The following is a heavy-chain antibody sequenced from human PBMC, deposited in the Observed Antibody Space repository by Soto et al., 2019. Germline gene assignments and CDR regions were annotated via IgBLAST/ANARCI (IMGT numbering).Heavy chain of an antibody. V-gene: IGHV1-8*02. D-gene: IGHD3-10*01. Sequence: EASVKVSCKASGYTFTNYAINWVRQATGQGTEWMGWMNPDSGNTGYVQKFQGRVTMTRNTAISTAYMELSSLRSEDTAVYYCARSVGGSNVNFDYWGQGTLVTVSS. J-gene: IGHJ4*02. CDR3: ARSVGGSNVNFDY. CDR2: MNPDSGNT. CDR1: GYTFTNYA.